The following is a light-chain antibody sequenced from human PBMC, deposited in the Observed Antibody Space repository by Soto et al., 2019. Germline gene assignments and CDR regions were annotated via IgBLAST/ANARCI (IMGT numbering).Light chain of an antibody. CDR3: SSFAGSDVI. Sequence: QAVLTQPPSASGSPGQSVTISCTETSNYVSWYQQHPGKAPKLLIYEFSKRPSGVPDRFSGSKSGNTASLTVSGLQAEDEADYYCSSFAGSDVIFGGGTKLTVL. CDR2: EFS. J-gene: IGLJ2*01. CDR1: SNY. V-gene: IGLV2-8*01.